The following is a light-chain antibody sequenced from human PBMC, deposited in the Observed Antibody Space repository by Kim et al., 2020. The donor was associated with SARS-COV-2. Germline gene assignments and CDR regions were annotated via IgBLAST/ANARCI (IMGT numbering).Light chain of an antibody. J-gene: IGKJ2*01. CDR3: QQYGSAPMYT. V-gene: IGKV3-20*01. CDR2: GAS. CDR1: DYGSSNY. Sequence: SPGESATLSCRASDYGSSNYVAWYQQQPGQAPSLLIYGASTRATGTPDRFSGSGTGTDFTLTISRLEPEDFAVYYCQQYGSAPMYTFGQGTKLEI.